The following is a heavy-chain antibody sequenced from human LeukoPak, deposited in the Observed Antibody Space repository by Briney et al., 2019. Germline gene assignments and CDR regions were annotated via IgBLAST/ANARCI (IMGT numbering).Heavy chain of an antibody. CDR3: ARTQQLVASFDI. Sequence: GGSLRLSCAASGFTFSSYSMNWVRQAPGKGLEWVSSISSSSSYIYYADSVKGRFTISRDNAKNSLYLQMNSLRAEDTAVYYCARTQQLVASFDIWGQGTMVTVSS. CDR2: ISSSSSYI. V-gene: IGHV3-21*01. D-gene: IGHD6-13*01. J-gene: IGHJ3*02. CDR1: GFTFSSYS.